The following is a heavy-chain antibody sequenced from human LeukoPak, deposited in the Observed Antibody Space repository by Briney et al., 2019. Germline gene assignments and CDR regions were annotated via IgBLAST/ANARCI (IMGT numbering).Heavy chain of an antibody. D-gene: IGHD3-22*01. CDR3: AKDELDYDSSGYFYNWFDP. CDR2: ISGSGGST. Sequence: PGGSLRLSCAASGFTFSGYAMSWVRQAPGKGLEWVSAISGSGGSTYYADSVKGRFTISRDNSKNTLYLQMNSLRAEDTAVYYCAKDELDYDSSGYFYNWFDPWGQGTLVTVSS. CDR1: GFTFSGYA. J-gene: IGHJ5*02. V-gene: IGHV3-23*01.